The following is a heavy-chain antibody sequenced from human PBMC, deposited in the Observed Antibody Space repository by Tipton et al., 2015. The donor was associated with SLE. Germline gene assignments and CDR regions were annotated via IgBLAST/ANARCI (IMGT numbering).Heavy chain of an antibody. CDR1: GGSISSSSYY. J-gene: IGHJ6*03. V-gene: IGHV3-11*04. CDR3: ARVWGYLSLNYYYYMDV. D-gene: IGHD2-21*01. CDR2: ISSSGSTI. Sequence: LSLTCTVSGGSISSSSYYWGWVRQAPGKGLEWVSYISSSGSTIYYADSVKGRFTISRDNSKNTLYLQMNSLRAEDTAVYYCARVWGYLSLNYYYYMDVWGKGATVTVSS.